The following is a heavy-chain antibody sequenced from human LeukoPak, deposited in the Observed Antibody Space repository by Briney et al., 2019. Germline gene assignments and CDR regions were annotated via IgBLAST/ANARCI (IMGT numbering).Heavy chain of an antibody. Sequence: GASVKVSCKASGGTFSSYAISWVRQAPGQGLEWMGRIIPILGIANYAQKFQSRVTITADKSTSTAYMELSSLRSEDTAVYYCARAYGDQYYLDYWGQGTLVTVSS. V-gene: IGHV1-69*04. D-gene: IGHD4-17*01. CDR1: GGTFSSYA. J-gene: IGHJ4*02. CDR3: ARAYGDQYYLDY. CDR2: IIPILGIA.